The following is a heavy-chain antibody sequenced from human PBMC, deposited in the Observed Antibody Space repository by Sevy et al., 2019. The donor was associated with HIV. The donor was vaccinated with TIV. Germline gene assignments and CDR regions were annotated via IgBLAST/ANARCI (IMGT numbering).Heavy chain of an antibody. CDR3: ARLRWDLVVVPGATPGCYFDQ. CDR2: VSTSGST. CDR1: GDSINTYY. D-gene: IGHD2-2*01. V-gene: IGHV4-4*08. J-gene: IGHJ4*02. Sequence: SETLSLTCTVSGDSINTYYWSWIRQPPGKGLEWIGYVSTSGSTNYNPSLKSRDTISLDTSRNQVSLKVTSVTAADAAVYYCARLRWDLVVVPGATPGCYFDQWGQGTLVTVSS.